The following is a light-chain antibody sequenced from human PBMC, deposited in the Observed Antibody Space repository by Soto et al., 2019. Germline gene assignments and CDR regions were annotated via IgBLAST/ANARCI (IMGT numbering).Light chain of an antibody. CDR1: QSISSY. CDR3: RRSYSTPPYT. J-gene: IGKJ2*01. V-gene: IGKV1-39*01. CDR2: AAS. Sequence: DIQMTQSPSSLSASVGDRVTITCRASQSISSYLNWYQQKPGKAPKLLIYAASSLQSRVPSRFSGSGSGTDFTLTISSLQPEDFATYYFRRSYSTPPYTFGQVTKLEIK.